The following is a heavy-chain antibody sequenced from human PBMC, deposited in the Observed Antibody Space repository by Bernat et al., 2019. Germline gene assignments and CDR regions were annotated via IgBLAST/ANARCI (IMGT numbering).Heavy chain of an antibody. V-gene: IGHV1-46*01. D-gene: IGHD6-13*01. CDR3: ARLPYSEQQLDY. CDR2: INPSGGST. CDR1: GYTFTSYY. J-gene: IGHJ4*02. Sequence: QVQLVQSGAEVKKPGASVKVSCKASGYTFTSYYMHWVRQAPGQGLEWMGIINPSGGSTSYAQKFQGRVTMTRDTSTSTVYMELSSLRSEDTVVYYCARLPYSEQQLDYWGQGTLVTVSS.